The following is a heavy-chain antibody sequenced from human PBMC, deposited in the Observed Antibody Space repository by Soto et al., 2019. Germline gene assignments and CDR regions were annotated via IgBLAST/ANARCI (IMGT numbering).Heavy chain of an antibody. V-gene: IGHV4-31*03. J-gene: IGHJ4*02. Sequence: QVQLQESGPGLVKPSQTLSLTCTVSGGSISGDGYYWSWIRQHPEKGLEWIGYIYYDGTAYYNPSLKSRVTVSVDTSQNHFSLKLHSVTDADTDVYYCARGGLLFSSRYYVDYWGQGTLVTVSS. CDR3: ARGGLLFSSRYYVDY. D-gene: IGHD3-16*01. CDR1: GGSISGDGYY. CDR2: IYYDGTA.